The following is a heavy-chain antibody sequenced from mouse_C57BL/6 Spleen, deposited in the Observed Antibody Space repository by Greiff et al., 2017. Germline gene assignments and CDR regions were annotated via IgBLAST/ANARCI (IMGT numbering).Heavy chain of an antibody. V-gene: IGHV2-9*01. Sequence: VKLMESGPGLVAPSQSLSITCPVSGFSLTSYGVDWVRQPPGTGLEWLGVIGGGGSPNYYSHRMSRLSIRKDNSKSQVILKMNNLQTDDTDMYYCAKHQGPLDAMDYWGQGTSDTVSS. D-gene: IGHD3-2*02. CDR2: IGGGGSP. CDR1: GFSLTSYG. CDR3: AKHQGPLDAMDY. J-gene: IGHJ4*01.